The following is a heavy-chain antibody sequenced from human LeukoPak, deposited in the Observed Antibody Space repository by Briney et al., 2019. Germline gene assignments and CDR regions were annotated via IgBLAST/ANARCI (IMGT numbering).Heavy chain of an antibody. V-gene: IGHV3-21*01. J-gene: IGHJ6*02. CDR2: ISSSSSYI. CDR3: ARDRITMVRGVIHAGMDV. CDR1: GFTFSSYS. Sequence: GGSLRLSCAASGFTFSSYSMNWVCQAPGKGLEWVSSISSSSSYIYYADSVKGRFTISRDNAKNSLYLQMNSLRAEDTAVYYCARDRITMVRGVIHAGMDVWGQGTTVTVSS. D-gene: IGHD3-10*01.